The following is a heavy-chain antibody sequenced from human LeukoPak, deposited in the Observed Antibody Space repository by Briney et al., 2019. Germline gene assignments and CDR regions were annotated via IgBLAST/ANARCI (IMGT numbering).Heavy chain of an antibody. CDR3: AGHHPRNTVDF. D-gene: IGHD2/OR15-2a*01. CDR1: GGSISSSSYY. Sequence: SETLSLTCTVSGGSISSSSYYWGWIRQPPGKGLEWIGSIYYSGSTYYKPSLKSRVTISVDTSKNQFSLKLSSVTAADTAVYYCAGHHPRNTVDFWGQGTLVTVSS. CDR2: IYYSGST. V-gene: IGHV4-39*01. J-gene: IGHJ4*02.